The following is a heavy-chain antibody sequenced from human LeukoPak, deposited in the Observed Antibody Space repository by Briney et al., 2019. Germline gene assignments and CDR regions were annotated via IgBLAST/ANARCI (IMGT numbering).Heavy chain of an antibody. D-gene: IGHD1-1*01. CDR1: GGSFSGYY. V-gene: IGHV4-34*01. CDR3: ARWGRPGVRYYYMDV. Sequence: TSETLSLTCAVYGGSFSGYYWSWLRQPPGKGLEWIGEINHSGSTNYNPSLKSRVTISVDTSKNQFSLKLSSVTAADTAVYYCARWGRPGVRYYYMDVWGKGTTVTVSS. J-gene: IGHJ6*03. CDR2: INHSGST.